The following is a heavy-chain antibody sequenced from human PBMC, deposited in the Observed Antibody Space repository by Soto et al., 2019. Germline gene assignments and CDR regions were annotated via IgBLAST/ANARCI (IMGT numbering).Heavy chain of an antibody. V-gene: IGHV3-23*01. Sequence: GGSLRLACASSVFTFSNYAMNWVRQAPGPGLARVSVVSGSGDITYYADSVKGRFTISRDNSKNNVYLQMNSLGAEDTAVYYCAKHRGRQWLVLDYYFDYWGRGTLVTVSS. CDR1: VFTFSNYA. D-gene: IGHD6-19*01. CDR2: VSGSGDIT. CDR3: AKHRGRQWLVLDYYFDY. J-gene: IGHJ4*02.